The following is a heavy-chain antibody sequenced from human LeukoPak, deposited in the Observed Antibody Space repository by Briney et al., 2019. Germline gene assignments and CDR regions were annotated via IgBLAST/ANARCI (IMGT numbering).Heavy chain of an antibody. Sequence: GGSLRLSCAASGFTFSSYAMHWVRQAPGKGLEWVSGISWNSGSIGYADSVKGRFTISRDNGKSSLYLQMNSLRAEDTALYYCATSYDMGWLIGYWGQGTLVTVSS. CDR2: ISWNSGSI. V-gene: IGHV3-9*01. CDR3: ATSYDMGWLIGY. J-gene: IGHJ4*02. CDR1: GFTFSSYA. D-gene: IGHD3/OR15-3a*01.